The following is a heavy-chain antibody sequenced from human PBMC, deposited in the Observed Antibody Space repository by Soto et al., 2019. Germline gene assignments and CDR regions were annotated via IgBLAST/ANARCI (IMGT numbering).Heavy chain of an antibody. V-gene: IGHV4-59*08. J-gene: IGHJ4*02. CDR1: GGTISSWY. CDR2: IYYSGRT. CDR3: ARRDGSAIDY. D-gene: IGHD1-26*01. Sequence: QVQLQESGPGLVKPSETLSLTCTVSGGTISSWYWRWIRQPPGKGLEWIGYIYYSGRTHCNPPLKRRVTISVDTSKNQFTLKLSSVTAADTAVYYCARRDGSAIDYWGQGTLVTVSS.